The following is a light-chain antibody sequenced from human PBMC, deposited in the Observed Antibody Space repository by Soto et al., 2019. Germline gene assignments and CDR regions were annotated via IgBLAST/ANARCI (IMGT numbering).Light chain of an antibody. Sequence: EIVLTQSPATLSLSPGERATLSCRASQSVSSYLAWYQQKPGQAPRLLIYDVSNRATGIPARFSGSGSGTAFTLTISSLEPEDVSVYYCQQRSNWPRFTFGPGTKVDIK. CDR1: QSVSSY. CDR2: DVS. V-gene: IGKV3-11*01. CDR3: QQRSNWPRFT. J-gene: IGKJ3*01.